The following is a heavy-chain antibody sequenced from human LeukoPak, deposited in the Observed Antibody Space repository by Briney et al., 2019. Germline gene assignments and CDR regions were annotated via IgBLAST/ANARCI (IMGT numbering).Heavy chain of an antibody. Sequence: GGSLRLSCAASGFTFSSYAMSWVRQAPGKGLEWVSAISGSGGSTYYADSVKGRFTISRDNSKNTPYLQMNSLRAEDTAVYYCAKDRVSNWNPLGNWGQGTLVTVSS. CDR2: ISGSGGST. J-gene: IGHJ4*02. V-gene: IGHV3-23*01. CDR1: GFTFSSYA. CDR3: AKDRVSNWNPLGN. D-gene: IGHD1-20*01.